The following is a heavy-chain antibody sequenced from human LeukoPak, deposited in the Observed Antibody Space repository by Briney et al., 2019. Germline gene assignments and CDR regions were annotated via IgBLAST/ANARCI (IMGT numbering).Heavy chain of an antibody. Sequence: ASVKVSCKASGYTFTSYGISWVRQAPGQGLEWMGWISAYNGNTNYAQKLQGRVTMTTDTSTSTAYMELRSLRSDDTAVYYCVRMTGGDYSVYFYYYGMDVWGQGTTVTVSS. CDR3: VRMTGGDYSVYFYYYGMDV. CDR2: ISAYNGNT. J-gene: IGHJ6*02. CDR1: GYTFTSYG. V-gene: IGHV1-18*01. D-gene: IGHD2-21*02.